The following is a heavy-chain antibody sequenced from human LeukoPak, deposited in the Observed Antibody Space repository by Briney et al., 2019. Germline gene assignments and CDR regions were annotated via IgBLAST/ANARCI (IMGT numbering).Heavy chain of an antibody. J-gene: IGHJ4*02. CDR2: IYYSGST. CDR1: GGSISSSSYY. D-gene: IGHD3-22*01. Sequence: KTSETLSLTCTVSGGSISSSSYYWGWIRQPPGKGLEWIGSIYYSGSTYYNPSLKSRVTISVDTSKNQFSLKLSSVTAADTAVYYCARERTYYYDSSGYSPFDYWGQGTLVTVSS. CDR3: ARERTYYYDSSGYSPFDY. V-gene: IGHV4-39*07.